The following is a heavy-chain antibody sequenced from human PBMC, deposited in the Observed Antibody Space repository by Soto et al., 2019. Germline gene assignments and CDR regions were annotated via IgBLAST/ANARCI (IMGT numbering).Heavy chain of an antibody. CDR2: IYPGDSDT. CDR1: GDSFTSYW. V-gene: IGHV5-51*01. D-gene: IGHD5-18*01. Sequence: PGESLKISCKCSGDSFTSYWIGWVRQMPGKGLEWMGIIYPGDSDTRYSPSFQGQVTISADKSISTAYLQWSTLKASDTAIYYCARHMSAMALDYWGQGTLVTVSS. J-gene: IGHJ4*02. CDR3: ARHMSAMALDY.